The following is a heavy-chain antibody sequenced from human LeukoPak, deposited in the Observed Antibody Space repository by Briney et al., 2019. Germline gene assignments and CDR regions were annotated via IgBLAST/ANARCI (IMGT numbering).Heavy chain of an antibody. Sequence: GGSLRLSYAASGFTFSSYAMHWVRQAPGKGLEWVAVISYDGSNKYYADSVKGRFTISRDNSKNTLYLQMNSLRAEDTAVYYCASNPGYSSSWEEYYFDYWGQGTLVTVSS. J-gene: IGHJ4*02. CDR1: GFTFSSYA. CDR3: ASNPGYSSSWEEYYFDY. V-gene: IGHV3-30-3*01. CDR2: ISYDGSNK. D-gene: IGHD6-13*01.